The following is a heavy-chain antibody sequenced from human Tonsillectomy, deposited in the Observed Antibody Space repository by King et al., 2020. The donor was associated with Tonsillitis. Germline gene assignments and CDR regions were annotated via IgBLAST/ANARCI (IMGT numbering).Heavy chain of an antibody. CDR3: ATEVPIYYYYMAV. CDR1: GFTFSSYC. Sequence: VQLVESGGGLVQPGGSLRLSCAASGFTFSSYCMHWVRQAPGKGLVWVSRINSDGSSTSYADSVKGRFTISRDNAKNTLYLQMNSLRAEDTAVYYCATEVPIYYYYMAVWGKGTTVTVSS. J-gene: IGHJ6*03. D-gene: IGHD1-1*01. V-gene: IGHV3-74*01. CDR2: INSDGSST.